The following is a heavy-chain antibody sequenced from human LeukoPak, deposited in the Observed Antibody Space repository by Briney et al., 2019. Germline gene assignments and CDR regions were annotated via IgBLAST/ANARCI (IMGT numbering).Heavy chain of an antibody. J-gene: IGHJ4*02. CDR3: ARVNSGSYREFDY. V-gene: IGHV4-4*07. Sequence: PSETRSLTCTVSGGSISSYYWSWIRQPAGKGLEWIGRIYTSGSTNYNASLKSRVSMSVDTSKNQFSLKLSSVTAADTAVFYCARVNSGSYREFDYWGQGTLVTVSS. D-gene: IGHD1-26*01. CDR2: IYTSGST. CDR1: GGSISSYY.